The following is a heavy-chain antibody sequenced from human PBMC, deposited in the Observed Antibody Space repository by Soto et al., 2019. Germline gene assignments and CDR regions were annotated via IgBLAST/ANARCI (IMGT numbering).Heavy chain of an antibody. D-gene: IGHD2-15*01. Sequence: SETLSLTCTVSGGSISSYYWSWIRQPPGKGLEWIGYIYYSGSTNYNPSLKSRVTISVDTSKNQFSLKLSSVTAADTAVYYCARSRYCSGGSCYPDNWFDPWGQGTLVTGSS. CDR2: IYYSGST. V-gene: IGHV4-59*08. CDR3: ARSRYCSGGSCYPDNWFDP. CDR1: GGSISSYY. J-gene: IGHJ5*02.